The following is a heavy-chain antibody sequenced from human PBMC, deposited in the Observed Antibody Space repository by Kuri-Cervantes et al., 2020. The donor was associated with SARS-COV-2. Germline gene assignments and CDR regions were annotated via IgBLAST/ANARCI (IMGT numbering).Heavy chain of an antibody. CDR3: AKVMGYGYGKLGFDY. CDR2: ISGSGGST. Sequence: GGSLRLSCAASGFTVSSYAMSWVRQAPGKGLEWVSAISGSGGSTYYADSVKGRFTISRDNSKNTLYLQMNSLRAEDTAVYYCAKVMGYGYGKLGFDYWGQGTLVTVSS. CDR1: GFTVSSYA. J-gene: IGHJ4*02. V-gene: IGHV3-23*01. D-gene: IGHD3-10*01.